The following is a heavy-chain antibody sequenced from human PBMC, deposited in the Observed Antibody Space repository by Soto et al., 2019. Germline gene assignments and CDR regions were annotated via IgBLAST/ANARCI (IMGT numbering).Heavy chain of an antibody. J-gene: IGHJ6*02. V-gene: IGHV3-9*01. CDR2: ISWNSGSI. Sequence: EVQLVESGGGLVQPGRSLRLSCAASGFTFDDYAMHWVRQAPGKGLEWVSGISWNSGSIGYADSVKGRFTISRDNAKNSLYLQTNSLRAEDTALYYCAKDAYYYYYGMDVWGQGTTVTVSS. CDR3: AKDAYYYYYGMDV. CDR1: GFTFDDYA.